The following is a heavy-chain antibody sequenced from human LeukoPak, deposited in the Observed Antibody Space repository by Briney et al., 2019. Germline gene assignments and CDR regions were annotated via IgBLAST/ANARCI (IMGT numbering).Heavy chain of an antibody. D-gene: IGHD6-13*01. CDR3: AREEGSSWFLDY. Sequence: GGSPRLSCAASGFTFSSYSMNWVRQAPGKGLEWVSSISSSSSYIYYADSVKGRFSISRDNAKNSLYLQMNSLRAEDTAVYYCAREEGSSWFLDYWGQGTLVTVSS. V-gene: IGHV3-21*01. J-gene: IGHJ4*02. CDR2: ISSSSSYI. CDR1: GFTFSSYS.